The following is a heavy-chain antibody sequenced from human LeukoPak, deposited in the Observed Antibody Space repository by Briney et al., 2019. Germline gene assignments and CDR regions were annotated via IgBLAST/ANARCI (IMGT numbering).Heavy chain of an antibody. CDR3: AKVGYGDLDH. CDR1: GFMFSSCA. CDR2: ISGSGEFT. Sequence: GGSVRLSCAASGFMFSSCAMTWVRQAPGKGLEWVSSISGSGEFTDYADSVKGRFTISRDNPENTVYLQMSSLRVDDTATYFCAKVGYGDLDHWGQGVLVPVSS. D-gene: IGHD4-17*01. J-gene: IGHJ4*02. V-gene: IGHV3-23*01.